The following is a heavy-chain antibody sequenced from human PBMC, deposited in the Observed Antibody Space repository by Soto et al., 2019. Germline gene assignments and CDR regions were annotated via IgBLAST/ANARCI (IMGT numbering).Heavy chain of an antibody. D-gene: IGHD6-19*01. Sequence: PSETLSLTCSVSGGSINSSSYFWGWVRQPPGKGLEWIGSIYYSGSTYYNPSLRSRVTISVDTSKNQFSLKLSSVTAADTAVFYCARHYSSGCSNWFDXWGQGTLVTVSX. J-gene: IGHJ5*02. CDR2: IYYSGST. CDR3: ARHYSSGCSNWFDX. V-gene: IGHV4-39*01. CDR1: GGSINSSSYF.